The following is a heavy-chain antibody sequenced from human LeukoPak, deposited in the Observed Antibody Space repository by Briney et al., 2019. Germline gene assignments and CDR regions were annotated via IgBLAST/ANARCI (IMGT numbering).Heavy chain of an antibody. CDR3: ATPIAVLRY. J-gene: IGHJ4*02. V-gene: IGHV3-74*01. CDR1: GFTFTTYW. Sequence: GVSLRLSCAASGFTFTTYWMHRVRQAPGKGLVWVSHINSDGSITSYADSVKGRFTISRDNAKNTLYLQMNSLRAEDTAVYYCATPIAVLRYWGQGTLVTVFS. CDR2: INSDGSIT. D-gene: IGHD2-15*01.